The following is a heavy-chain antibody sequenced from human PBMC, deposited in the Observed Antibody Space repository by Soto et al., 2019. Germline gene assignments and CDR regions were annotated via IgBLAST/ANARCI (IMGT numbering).Heavy chain of an antibody. D-gene: IGHD2-21*02. CDR3: VRDTAEDCRGDACCVPLQH. V-gene: IGHV3-30*04. J-gene: IGHJ1*01. Sequence: QVQLVESGGGVVQPGRSLRLSCAASGFTFSTFAIHWVRQAPGKGLEWVAAISANGYSQFYGHCVKGRFIISRDNTWNTVDLQMNSVRVEDTALYYCVRDTAEDCRGDACCVPLQHWGQCTLVTVSS. CDR2: ISANGYSQ. CDR1: GFTFSTFA.